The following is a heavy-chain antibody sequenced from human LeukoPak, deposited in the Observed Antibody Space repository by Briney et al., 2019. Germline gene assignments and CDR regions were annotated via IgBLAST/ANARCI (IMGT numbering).Heavy chain of an antibody. D-gene: IGHD6-19*01. CDR2: IYPGDSDT. V-gene: IGHV5-51*01. Sequence: GESLKISCKGSGYSFTSYWIGWVRQMPGRGLEWMGIIYPGDSDTRYSPSFQGQVTISADKSISTAYLQWSSLKASNTAMYYCARHSRGVAGTYYFDYWGQGTLVTVSS. CDR3: ARHSRGVAGTYYFDY. J-gene: IGHJ4*02. CDR1: GYSFTSYW.